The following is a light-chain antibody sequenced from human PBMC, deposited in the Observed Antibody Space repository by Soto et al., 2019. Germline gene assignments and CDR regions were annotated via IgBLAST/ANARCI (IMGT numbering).Light chain of an antibody. CDR3: QSYDSSLSGYV. J-gene: IGLJ1*01. CDR1: SSNIGAGYE. Sequence: QSVLTQPPSVSEAPGQRVTISCTGSSSNIGAGYEAHWYQQVPGTAPKLLIYENNNWPSRVPDRFSGSKSGTSASLAITGLQAEDEAEYYCQSYDSSLSGYVFGTGTKLTVL. V-gene: IGLV1-40*01. CDR2: ENN.